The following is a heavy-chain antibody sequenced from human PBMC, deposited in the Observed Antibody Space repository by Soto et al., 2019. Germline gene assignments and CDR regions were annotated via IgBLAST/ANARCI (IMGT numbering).Heavy chain of an antibody. CDR2: IIPIFGTA. V-gene: IGHV1-69*01. CDR1: GGTFSSYA. D-gene: IGHD6-13*01. Sequence: QVQLVQSGAEVKKPGSSVKVSCKASGGTFSSYAISWVRQAPGQGLEWMGGIIPIFGTANYAQKFQGRVTITAAESTSTAYMELSSLRSEDTAVYYCARYRRSSSTRGGYYYGMDVWGQGTTVTVSS. CDR3: ARYRRSSSTRGGYYYGMDV. J-gene: IGHJ6*02.